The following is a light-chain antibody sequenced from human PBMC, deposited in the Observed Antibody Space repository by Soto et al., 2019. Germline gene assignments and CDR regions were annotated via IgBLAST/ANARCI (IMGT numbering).Light chain of an antibody. CDR2: GAS. CDR1: QSISSN. Sequence: EIVMTQSPATLSVFPGERAALSCRVSQSISSNLAWYQQKPGQAPRLLIYGASTRATGIPARFSGSGSGTEFTLTISSLQSEDYAVYYCQQYNNWLALTFGGGTKVEIK. J-gene: IGKJ4*01. V-gene: IGKV3-15*01. CDR3: QQYNNWLALT.